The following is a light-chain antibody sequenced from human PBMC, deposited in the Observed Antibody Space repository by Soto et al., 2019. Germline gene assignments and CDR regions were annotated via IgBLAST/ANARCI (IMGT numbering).Light chain of an antibody. CDR1: QSLQHNNGNTL. V-gene: IGKV2-28*01. Sequence: EIVMPQSPLSLTVTPGEPASISCKSSQSLQHNNGNTLLDWYMQKPGQSPQLLIYLGSRRAPGAPDRVSGSGSGTDFTLRISTVEADDAAIYYCMQAIQTPRTFGQGT. J-gene: IGKJ1*01. CDR2: LGS. CDR3: MQAIQTPRT.